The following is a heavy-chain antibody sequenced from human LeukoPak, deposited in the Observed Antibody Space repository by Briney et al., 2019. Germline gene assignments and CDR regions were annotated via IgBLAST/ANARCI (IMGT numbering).Heavy chain of an antibody. J-gene: IGHJ6*02. V-gene: IGHV1-18*01. Sequence: ASVKVSCKASGYTFTSYGISWVRQAPGQGLEWMGWISAYNGNTNYAQKRQGRVTITRDTSASTAYMELSSLRSEDTAVYYCAREYQLPPHRYYYYGMDVWGQGTTVTVSS. D-gene: IGHD2-2*01. CDR2: ISAYNGNT. CDR3: AREYQLPPHRYYYYGMDV. CDR1: GYTFTSYG.